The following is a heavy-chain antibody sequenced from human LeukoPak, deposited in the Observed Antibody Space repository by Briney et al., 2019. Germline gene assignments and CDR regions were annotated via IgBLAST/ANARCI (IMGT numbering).Heavy chain of an antibody. V-gene: IGHV1-2*02. CDR2: INPNSGGT. J-gene: IGHJ4*02. D-gene: IGHD3-22*01. Sequence: ASVKVSCKASGYTFTGYYMHWVRQAPGQGLEWMGWINPNSGGTNYAQKFQGRVTMTRDTSISTAYMELSSLRSEDTAVYYCAQSPYYYDSSGYYYFDYWGQGTLVTVSS. CDR3: AQSPYYYDSSGYYYFDY. CDR1: GYTFTGYY.